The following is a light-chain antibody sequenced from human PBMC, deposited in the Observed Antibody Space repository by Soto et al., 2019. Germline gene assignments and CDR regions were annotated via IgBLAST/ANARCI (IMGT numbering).Light chain of an antibody. Sequence: EIVMTQSPATLSVSPGETATLSCRASQSVNSKLAWYQQKPGQAPRLLIYGASGRATGIPARFSGSGSGTEFTLTISSQQSEDFAVYYCQQDSNWPPTFGQGTKVELK. CDR3: QQDSNWPPT. CDR2: GAS. V-gene: IGKV3-15*01. J-gene: IGKJ1*01. CDR1: QSVNSK.